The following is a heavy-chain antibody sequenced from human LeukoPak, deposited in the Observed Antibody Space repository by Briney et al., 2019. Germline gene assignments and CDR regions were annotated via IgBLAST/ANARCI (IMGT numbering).Heavy chain of an antibody. CDR3: ARAEGSSWYPPPTLVDY. CDR2: MNPNSGNT. CDR1: GYTFTSYD. J-gene: IGHJ4*02. Sequence: ASVKVSCKASGYTFTSYDINWVRQVTGQGLEWMGWMNPNSGNTGYAQKFQGRVTMTRNTSISIAYMELSSLRSEDTAVYYCARAEGSSWYPPPTLVDYWGQGTLVTVSS. D-gene: IGHD6-13*01. V-gene: IGHV1-8*01.